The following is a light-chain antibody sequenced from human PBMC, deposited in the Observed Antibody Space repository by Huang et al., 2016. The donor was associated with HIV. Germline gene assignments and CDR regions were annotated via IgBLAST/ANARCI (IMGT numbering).Light chain of an antibody. CDR1: KDISNY. Sequence: DIQMTQSPSSLSASIGDRVTITCQASKDISNYLNWFQKKPGKAPKLLLYDATNSESGVPSRFSGSGSGTDFTLTISRLQPEDFATYYCQQFDNVPYSFGQGTRLEIK. J-gene: IGKJ2*03. V-gene: IGKV1-33*01. CDR3: QQFDNVPYS. CDR2: DAT.